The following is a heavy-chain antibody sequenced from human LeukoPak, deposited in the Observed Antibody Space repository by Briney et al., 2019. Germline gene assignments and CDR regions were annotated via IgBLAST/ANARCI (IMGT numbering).Heavy chain of an antibody. CDR2: IIPIFGTA. J-gene: IGHJ4*02. D-gene: IGHD3-16*01. CDR3: ARDNDSRDPPPFDY. Sequence: SVKVSCKSSGGTFSGYAINWVRPAPGQGLEWMGVIIPIFGTANYAQKFRGRVTITEDKSTRTAYKELSSLRSEDTAVYYCARDNDSRDPPPFDYWGQGTLVTVSS. CDR1: GGTFSGYA. V-gene: IGHV1-69*06.